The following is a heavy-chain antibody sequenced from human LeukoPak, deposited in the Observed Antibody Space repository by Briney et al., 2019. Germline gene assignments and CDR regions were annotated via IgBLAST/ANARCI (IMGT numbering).Heavy chain of an antibody. CDR2: IYYGGST. D-gene: IGHD3-16*01. V-gene: IGHV4-59*12. CDR1: GGSISSYY. J-gene: IGHJ6*02. CDR3: ARGLRGSPRGLAYYYYGMDV. Sequence: SETLSLTCTVSGGSISSYYWSWIRQPPGKGLEWIGYIYYGGSTNYNPSLKSRVTISVDTSKNQFSLKLSSVTAADTAVYYCARGLRGSPRGLAYYYYGMDVWGQGTTVTVSS.